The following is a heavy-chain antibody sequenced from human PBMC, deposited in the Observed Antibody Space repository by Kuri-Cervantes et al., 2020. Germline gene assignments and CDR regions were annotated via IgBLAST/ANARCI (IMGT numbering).Heavy chain of an antibody. V-gene: IGHV3-23*01. J-gene: IGHJ3*02. CDR3: ARAWGDILTGYWGDAFDI. CDR1: GFTFSNYA. CDR2: ISGSGGST. D-gene: IGHD3-9*01. Sequence: GGSLRLSCAASGFTFSNYAMSWVRQAPGKGLEWVSAISGSGGSTYYADSVKGRFTISRDNSKNTLYLQMNSLRAEDTAVYYCARAWGDILTGYWGDAFDIWGQGTMVTVSS.